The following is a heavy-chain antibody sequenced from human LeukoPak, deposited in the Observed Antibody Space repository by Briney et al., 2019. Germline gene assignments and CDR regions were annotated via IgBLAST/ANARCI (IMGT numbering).Heavy chain of an antibody. CDR1: GFTFSNYA. CDR3: ARGNSEWGPLDY. V-gene: IGHV3-64*01. Sequence: PGGSLRLSCAASGFTFSNYAMHWVRQAPGKGLEYVSAINTNGGTTYYANYVKGRFTISRDNSKNTVYLQMGSLRAEDMAVYHCARGNSEWGPLDYWGQGTLVSVSS. D-gene: IGHD2-8*01. J-gene: IGHJ4*02. CDR2: INTNGGTT.